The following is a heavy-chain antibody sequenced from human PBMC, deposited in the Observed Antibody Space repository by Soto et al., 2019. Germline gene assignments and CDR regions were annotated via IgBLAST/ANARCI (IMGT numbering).Heavy chain of an antibody. CDR2: ISSSSSYI. Sequence: PGGSLRLSCAASGFSFNTYSMNWVRQAPGKGLEWVSSISSSSSYINYANSVKGRFTISRDNAKNSLYLQMNSLRADDTAGYYCASLSRFALDYWGQGTLVTVSS. CDR1: GFSFNTYS. CDR3: ASLSRFALDY. V-gene: IGHV3-21*01. D-gene: IGHD3-10*01. J-gene: IGHJ4*02.